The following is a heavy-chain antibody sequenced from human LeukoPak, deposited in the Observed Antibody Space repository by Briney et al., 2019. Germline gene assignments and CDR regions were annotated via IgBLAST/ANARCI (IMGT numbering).Heavy chain of an antibody. CDR1: GFTFSSYA. CDR2: ISGSSGST. CDR3: GFEYSSSSVYFDY. D-gene: IGHD6-6*01. Sequence: GGSLRLSCAASGFTFSSYAMSWVRQAPGKGLEWVSVISGSSGSTYYADSVKGRFTISRDNSKNTLYLQMNSLRAEDTAVYYCGFEYSSSSVYFDYWGQGTLVTVSS. V-gene: IGHV3-23*01. J-gene: IGHJ4*02.